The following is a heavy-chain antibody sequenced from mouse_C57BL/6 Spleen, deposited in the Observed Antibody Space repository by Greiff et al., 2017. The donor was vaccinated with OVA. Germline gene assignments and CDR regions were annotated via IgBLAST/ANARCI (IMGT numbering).Heavy chain of an antibody. V-gene: IGHV1-53*01. CDR2: INPSNGGT. CDR3: ARGELGRDLDYFDY. CDR1: GYTFTSYW. D-gene: IGHD4-1*01. J-gene: IGHJ2*01. Sequence: QVQLQQPGTELVKPGASVKLSCKASGYTFTSYWMHWVKQRPGQGLEWIGNINPSNGGTNYNEKFKSKATLTVDKSTSTAYMQLSSLTSEDSAVYYCARGELGRDLDYFDYWGQGTTLTVSS.